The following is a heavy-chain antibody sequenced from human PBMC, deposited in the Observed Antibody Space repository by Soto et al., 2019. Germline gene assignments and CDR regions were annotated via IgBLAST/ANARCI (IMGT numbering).Heavy chain of an antibody. CDR1: GDPLSNGDYY. Sequence: QVQLQESGPGLVKPSQTLSLTCTVSGDPLSNGDYYWSWIRQRPGKGLEWIGYICYTGSSYYNPSLRSRVSISVDTSTNQFSLNVDSVSAADTAVYYCARGTGTMARALLLDWGQGTLITVSS. CDR2: ICYTGSS. CDR3: ARGTGTMARALLLD. V-gene: IGHV4-30-4*01. D-gene: IGHD3-10*01. J-gene: IGHJ4*02.